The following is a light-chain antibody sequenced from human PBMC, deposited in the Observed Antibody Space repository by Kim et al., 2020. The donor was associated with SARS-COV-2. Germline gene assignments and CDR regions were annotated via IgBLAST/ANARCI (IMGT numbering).Light chain of an antibody. CDR2: EAS. CDR1: QTIGPW. V-gene: IGKV1-5*03. CDR3: QQYNFYWT. Sequence: DIQMTQSPATLSASVGDRVTITCRASQTIGPWLAWYQQKPGKAPKVLIYEASSLSSGVPSRFSGSASGTEFNLTINSLQPDDFATYYCQQYNFYWTFGQGTKVDIK. J-gene: IGKJ1*01.